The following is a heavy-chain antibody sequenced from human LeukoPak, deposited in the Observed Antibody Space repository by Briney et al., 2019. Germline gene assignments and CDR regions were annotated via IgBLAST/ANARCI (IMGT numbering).Heavy chain of an antibody. J-gene: IGHJ6*02. CDR3: ARGAITIFGVVNSVDLRMDV. CDR1: GFTFSSYS. Sequence: GGSLRLSCAASGFTFSSYSMNWVRQAPGKGLEWVSPISSSSSYIYYADSVKGRFTISRDNAKNSLYLQTNSLRAEDTAVYYCARGAITIFGVVNSVDLRMDVWGQGTTVTVSS. D-gene: IGHD3-3*01. V-gene: IGHV3-21*01. CDR2: ISSSSSYI.